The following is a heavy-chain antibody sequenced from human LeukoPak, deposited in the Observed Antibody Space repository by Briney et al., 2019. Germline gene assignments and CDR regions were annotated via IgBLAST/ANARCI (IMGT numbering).Heavy chain of an antibody. CDR1: GFTFTSSA. J-gene: IGHJ6*02. CDR2: IVVGSGDK. CDR3: AAADEAAAAYYYYGMDV. Sequence: ASVNVSCKASGFTFTSSAMQWVRQARGQRLEWIGWIVVGSGDKNYAQKFQERVTITRDMSTSTAYMKLSSLRSEDTAVYYCAAADEAAAAYYYYGMDVWGQGTTVTVSS. D-gene: IGHD6-13*01. V-gene: IGHV1-58*02.